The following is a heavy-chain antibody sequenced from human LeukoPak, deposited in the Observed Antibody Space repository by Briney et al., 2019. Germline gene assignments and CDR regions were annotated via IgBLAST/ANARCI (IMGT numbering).Heavy chain of an antibody. D-gene: IGHD2-2*01. CDR2: ISSSSSTI. CDR1: GFTFSSYS. Sequence: SGGSLRLSCAASGFTFSSYSMNWVRQAPGKGLEWVSYISSSSSTIYYADSVKGRFTISRDNAKNSLYLQMNSLRDEDTAVYYCARDGADIVVVPAATRHYGMDVWGQGTTVTVSS. V-gene: IGHV3-48*02. J-gene: IGHJ6*02. CDR3: ARDGADIVVVPAATRHYGMDV.